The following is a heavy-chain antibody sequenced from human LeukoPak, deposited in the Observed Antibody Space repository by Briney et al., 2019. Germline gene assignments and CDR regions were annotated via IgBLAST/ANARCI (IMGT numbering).Heavy chain of an antibody. D-gene: IGHD3-10*01. Sequence: PSETLSLTCTVSGGSISSYYWSWIRQPAGKGLEWIGRIYTSGSTNYNPSLKSRVTMSVDTSKNQFSLKLSSVTAADTAVYYCARDHSYYGHYYYYYYMDVWGKGTTVTISS. CDR1: GGSISSYY. CDR2: IYTSGST. J-gene: IGHJ6*03. V-gene: IGHV4-4*07. CDR3: ARDHSYYGHYYYYYYMDV.